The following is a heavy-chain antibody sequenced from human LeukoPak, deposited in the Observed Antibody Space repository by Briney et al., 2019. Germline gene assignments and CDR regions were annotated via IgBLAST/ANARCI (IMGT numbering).Heavy chain of an antibody. CDR2: INPNSGGT. CDR1: GYTFTGYY. V-gene: IGHV1-2*02. CDR3: AGVKVWRGYPVDY. D-gene: IGHD3-3*01. J-gene: IGHJ4*02. Sequence: ASVKVSCKASGYTFTGYYMHWVRQAPGQGLEWMGWINPNSGGTNYAQKFQGRVTMTRDTSISTAYMELSRLRSDDTAVYYCAGVKVWRGYPVDYWGQGTLVTVSS.